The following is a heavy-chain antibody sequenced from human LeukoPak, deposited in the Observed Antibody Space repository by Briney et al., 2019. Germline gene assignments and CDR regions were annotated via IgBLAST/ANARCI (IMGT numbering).Heavy chain of an antibody. D-gene: IGHD6-13*01. CDR3: ARAWMNLPQLGY. CDR1: GFTFSDYY. Sequence: GGSLRLSCAASGFTFSDYYMSWIRQTPGKGLEWVSYISSSGSAIYYADSVKGRFTISRDNAKNSLYLQMNSLRAEDTAVYYCARAWMNLPQLGYWGQGTMVTVSS. J-gene: IGHJ4*02. V-gene: IGHV3-11*01. CDR2: ISSSGSAI.